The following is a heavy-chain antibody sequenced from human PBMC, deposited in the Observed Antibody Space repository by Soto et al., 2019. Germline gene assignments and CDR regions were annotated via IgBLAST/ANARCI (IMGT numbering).Heavy chain of an antibody. V-gene: IGHV4-39*07. CDR3: ARRAVVAVTGSLDNWLDP. J-gene: IGHJ5*02. Sequence: SETLSLTCTVSGASIDRSNYYWDWIRQPPGKGLEWIGTTYYNGNAYYNPSLKSRVTMSVDTSKNQFSLKLNSVTAADTAVYYCARRAVVAVTGSLDNWLDPWGQGILVTVAS. CDR2: TYYNGNA. CDR1: GASIDRSNYY. D-gene: IGHD2-21*01.